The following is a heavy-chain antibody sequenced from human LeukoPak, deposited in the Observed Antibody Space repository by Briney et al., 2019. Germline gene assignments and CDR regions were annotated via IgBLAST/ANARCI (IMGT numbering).Heavy chain of an antibody. Sequence: GGSLRLSCAASGFTFSSYSMNWVRQAPGKGLEWVSYISSSSSTIYYADSVKGRFTISRDNAKNTLYLQRNSLRAEDTAVYYCARGRSGYHYDYWGQGTLVTVSS. J-gene: IGHJ4*02. V-gene: IGHV3-48*01. CDR2: ISSSSSTI. CDR1: GFTFSSYS. D-gene: IGHD3-22*01. CDR3: ARGRSGYHYDY.